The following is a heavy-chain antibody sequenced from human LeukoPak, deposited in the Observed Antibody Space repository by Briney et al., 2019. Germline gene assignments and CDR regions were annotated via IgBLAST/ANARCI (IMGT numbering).Heavy chain of an antibody. D-gene: IGHD6-13*01. CDR3: AKGKASSWLDWFDP. CDR1: GFTFSTYA. J-gene: IGHJ5*02. V-gene: IGHV3-23*01. Sequence: GGSLRLSCAASGFTFSTYAMTWVRHAPGRGLEWGSATSGGGGSTYYADSVKGRFTMSRDNSKNTVYLQMNSLRAEDTAVYFCAKGKASSWLDWFDPWGQGTLVTVSS. CDR2: TSGGGGST.